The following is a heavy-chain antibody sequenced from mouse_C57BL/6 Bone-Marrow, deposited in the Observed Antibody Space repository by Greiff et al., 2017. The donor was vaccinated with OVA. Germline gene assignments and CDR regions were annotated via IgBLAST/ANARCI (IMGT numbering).Heavy chain of an antibody. D-gene: IGHD2-2*01. CDR1: GFSLTSYG. CDR2: IWSGGST. V-gene: IGHV2-2*01. J-gene: IGHJ3*01. Sequence: VQLVESGPGLVQPSQSLSITCTVSGFSLTSYGVHWVRQSPGKGLEWLGVIWSGGSTDYNAAFISRLSISKDNSKSQVFFKMNSLQADDTAIYYCARPLYGYDGRRFAYWGQGTLVTVSA. CDR3: ARPLYGYDGRRFAY.